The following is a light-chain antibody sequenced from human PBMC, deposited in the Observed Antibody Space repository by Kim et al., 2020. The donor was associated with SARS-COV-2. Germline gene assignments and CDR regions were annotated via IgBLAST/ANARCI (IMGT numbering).Light chain of an antibody. V-gene: IGLV3-19*01. J-gene: IGLJ2*01. CDR2: GKN. Sequence: VALGQTVRITCQGDSLRTYYASWYQQKPGQAPILVIYGKNNRPSGIPDRFSGSSSGNTASLTVTGAQAVDEADYYCNSRDNSGDHVVFGGGTKLIVL. CDR1: SLRTYY. CDR3: NSRDNSGDHVV.